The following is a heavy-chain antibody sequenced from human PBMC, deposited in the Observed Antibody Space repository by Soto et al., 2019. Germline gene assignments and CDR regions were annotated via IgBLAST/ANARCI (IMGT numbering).Heavy chain of an antibody. D-gene: IGHD1-26*01. J-gene: IGHJ4*02. CDR1: GGSISSSSYY. CDR3: ARGGYDY. Sequence: QLQLQESGPGLVKPSETLSLTCTVSGGSISSSSYYWGWIRQPPGKGLECIGTIYYSGSTYYNPSLKSRVTLSVDTSKNQFSLRLSSVTAADTAVYYCARGGYDYWGQGTLVTVSS. CDR2: IYYSGST. V-gene: IGHV4-39*01.